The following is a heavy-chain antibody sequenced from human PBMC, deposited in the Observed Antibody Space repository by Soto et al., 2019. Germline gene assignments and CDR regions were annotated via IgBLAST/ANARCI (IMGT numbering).Heavy chain of an antibody. J-gene: IGHJ4*02. CDR1: GFSFVNYA. D-gene: IGHD6-19*01. V-gene: IGHV3-23*01. CDR2: LSGSGTST. CDR3: AKATRNGGWFIPFAS. Sequence: GGSLRLSCAASGFSFVNYAMNWVRQAPGKGLEWVSGLSGSGTSTYYADSVKGRFTISRDNSRDTLFLQMNSLTADDTAVYYCAKATRNGGWFIPFASWGQGALVTVSS.